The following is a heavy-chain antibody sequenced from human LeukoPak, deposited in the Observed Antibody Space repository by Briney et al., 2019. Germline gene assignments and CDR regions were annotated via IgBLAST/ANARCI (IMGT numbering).Heavy chain of an antibody. Sequence: GGSLRLSCAASGFTFTTYAMSWVRQAPGKGLEGVSGISNSGGSTYYADSVKGRFTISRDNSKNTLYLQMNSLRAEDTAVYYCAEYYYYDSSGYQQYYFDYWGQGTLVTVSS. V-gene: IGHV3-23*01. D-gene: IGHD3-22*01. CDR2: ISNSGGST. CDR3: AEYYYYDSSGYQQYYFDY. CDR1: GFTFTTYA. J-gene: IGHJ4*02.